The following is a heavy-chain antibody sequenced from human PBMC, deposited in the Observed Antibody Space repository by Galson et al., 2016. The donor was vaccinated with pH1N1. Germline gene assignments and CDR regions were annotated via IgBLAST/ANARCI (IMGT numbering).Heavy chain of an antibody. CDR1: GFSISSSGMG. CDR3: AHREVMITNAFDF. Sequence: ALVKPTQTLTLTCTFSGFSISSSGMGVGWIRQPPGKALEWLAVIYWDDDKRYSPSLKSRLTIAKDTSKNHVVLTMTNMDPMDTATYYCAHREVMITNAFDFWGNGTMVTVSS. D-gene: IGHD3-16*01. J-gene: IGHJ3*01. CDR2: IYWDDDK. V-gene: IGHV2-5*02.